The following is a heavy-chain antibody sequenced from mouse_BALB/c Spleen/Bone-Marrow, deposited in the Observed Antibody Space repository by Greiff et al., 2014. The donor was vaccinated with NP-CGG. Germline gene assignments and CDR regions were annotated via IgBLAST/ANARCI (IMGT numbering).Heavy chain of an antibody. CDR1: GFNIKDTY. CDR3: ARYYRYYYAMDY. V-gene: IGHV14-3*02. D-gene: IGHD1-1*01. J-gene: IGHJ4*01. Sequence: VQLKESGAELVKPGVSVKLSCTASGFNIKDTYMHWVKQRPEQGLEWIGRIDPANGNTKYDPKFQGKATITADTSSNTAYLQLSSLTSEDTAVYYCARYYRYYYAMDYWGQGTSVTVSS. CDR2: IDPANGNT.